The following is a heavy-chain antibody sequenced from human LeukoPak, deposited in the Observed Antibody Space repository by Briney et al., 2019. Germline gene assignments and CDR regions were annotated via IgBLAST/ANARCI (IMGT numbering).Heavy chain of an antibody. CDR2: INHSGST. CDR3: ARGGYDILTGYYGY. CDR1: GGSFSGYY. V-gene: IGHV4-34*01. J-gene: IGHJ4*02. D-gene: IGHD3-9*01. Sequence: SETLSPTCAVYGGSFSGYYWSWIRQPPGKGLEWIGEINHSGSTNYNPSLKSRVTISVDTSKNQFSLELSSVTAADTAVYYCARGGYDILTGYYGYWGLGTLVTVSS.